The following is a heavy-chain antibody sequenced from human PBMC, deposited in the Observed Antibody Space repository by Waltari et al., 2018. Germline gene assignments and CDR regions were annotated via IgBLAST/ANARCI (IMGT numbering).Heavy chain of an antibody. J-gene: IGHJ4*02. Sequence: EVQLVESGGGLVQPGRSLRLPCAASGFTFDDYAMHWVRQAPGKGLEWVSGISWNRGGNGYADSVKGRFTISRDNAKNSLYLQMDSLGAEDTALYYCAKDSGGRYSSSWYEAEDYWGQGTLVTVSS. CDR3: AKDSGGRYSSSWYEAEDY. CDR1: GFTFDDYA. CDR2: ISWNRGGN. V-gene: IGHV3-9*01. D-gene: IGHD6-13*01.